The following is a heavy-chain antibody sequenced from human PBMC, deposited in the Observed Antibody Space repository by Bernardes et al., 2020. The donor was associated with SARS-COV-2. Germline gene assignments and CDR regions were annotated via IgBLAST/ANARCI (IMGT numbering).Heavy chain of an antibody. D-gene: IGHD2-15*01. Sequence: TLSLTCTVSGSSVSSGGYYWSWIRQPPGKGLEWVGFIYYNGNTNYNPSLKSRVTISVDTSKNQLSLKLTSVTAADTAVYYCARDVRGGTLVYWGQGTPVTVSS. V-gene: IGHV4-61*08. J-gene: IGHJ4*02. CDR1: GSSVSSGGYY. CDR3: ARDVRGGTLVY. CDR2: IYYNGNT.